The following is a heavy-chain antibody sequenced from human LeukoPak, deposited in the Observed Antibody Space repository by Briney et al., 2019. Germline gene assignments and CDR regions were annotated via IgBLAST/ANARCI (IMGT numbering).Heavy chain of an antibody. D-gene: IGHD2-15*01. V-gene: IGHV4-59*08. CDR3: ARHYCSADKCYYFDY. CDR2: IHYSGST. CDR1: GGSISGYY. J-gene: IGHJ4*02. Sequence: SETLSLTCTVSGGSISGYYWSWIRQPPGKGLEWIGYIHYSGSTDSNPSLKCRVTISVDASKNQFSLKLSSVTAADTAVYYCARHYCSADKCYYFDYWNQGTLVTVSS.